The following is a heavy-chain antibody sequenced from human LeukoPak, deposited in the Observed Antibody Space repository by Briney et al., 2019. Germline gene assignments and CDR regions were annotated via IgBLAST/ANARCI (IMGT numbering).Heavy chain of an antibody. D-gene: IGHD3-10*01. V-gene: IGHV4-59*01. CDR2: IHYRGST. CDR3: ARTTMVRGTYYMDV. J-gene: IGHJ6*03. CDR1: GGSIRSYY. Sequence: SETLSHTCSVSGGSIRSYYWNWIRQPPGKGLEWIGYIHYRGSTNYNPSLKSRVTMSLDTSKNQFSLKLSSVTAADTAVYYCARTTMVRGTYYMDVWGKGTTVTISS.